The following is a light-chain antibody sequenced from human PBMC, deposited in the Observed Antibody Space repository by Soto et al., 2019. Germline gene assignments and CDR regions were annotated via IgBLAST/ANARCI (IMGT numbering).Light chain of an antibody. V-gene: IGKV1-39*01. Sequence: DIQMAQSPSSLSASVGDTITSTCRASRNITTDLNWYQQKPGKAPKLLIFGASRLQSGAPSRFSGSGSRTHFTLPINSLQTLDFATYCCPQTAAAPFTCGRGPKLDI. J-gene: IGKJ3*01. CDR1: RNITTD. CDR2: GAS. CDR3: PQTAAAPFT.